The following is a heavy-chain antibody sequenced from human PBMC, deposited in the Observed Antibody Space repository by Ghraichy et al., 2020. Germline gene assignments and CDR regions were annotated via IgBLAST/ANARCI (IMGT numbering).Heavy chain of an antibody. J-gene: IGHJ5*02. D-gene: IGHD1-26*01. CDR3: AREWELREGGWFDP. V-gene: IGHV4-39*02. Sequence: SETLSLTCTVSGGSISSSSYYWGWIRQPPGKGLEWIGSIYYSGSTYYNPSLKSRVTISVDTSKNQFSLKLSSVTAADTAVYYCAREWELREGGWFDPWGQGTLVTVSS. CDR1: GGSISSSSYY. CDR2: IYYSGST.